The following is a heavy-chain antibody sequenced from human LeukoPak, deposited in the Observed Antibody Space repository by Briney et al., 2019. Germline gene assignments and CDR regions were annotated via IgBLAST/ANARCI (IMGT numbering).Heavy chain of an antibody. CDR2: INSDGSST. J-gene: IGHJ4*02. V-gene: IGHV3-74*01. CDR1: GFTFSSYG. D-gene: IGHD6-6*01. CDR3: ARGLSGYASSLGY. Sequence: GGSLRLSCASSGFTFSSYGMHWVRQAPGKGLVWVSRINSDGSSTSYADSVRGRFSISRDNAKNTLYLQMNSLRAEDTAVYYCARGLSGYASSLGYWGQGTLVTVSA.